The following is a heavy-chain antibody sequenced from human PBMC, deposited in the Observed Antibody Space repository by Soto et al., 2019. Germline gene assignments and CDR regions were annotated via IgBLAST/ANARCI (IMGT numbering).Heavy chain of an antibody. CDR3: ARQGRTIRQLVREYYFDY. V-gene: IGHV5-51*01. J-gene: IGHJ4*02. CDR2: IYPGDSDT. Sequence: PGESLKISCKGSGYSFTSYWIGWVRQMPGKGLEWMGIIYPGDSDTRCSPSFQGQVTISADKSISTAYLQWSSLKASDTAMYYCARQGRTIRQLVREYYFDYWGQGTLVTVSS. CDR1: GYSFTSYW. D-gene: IGHD6-6*01.